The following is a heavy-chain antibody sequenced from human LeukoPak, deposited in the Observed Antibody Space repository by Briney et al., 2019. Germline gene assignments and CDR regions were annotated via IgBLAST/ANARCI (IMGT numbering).Heavy chain of an antibody. CDR1: GGSISSTSYY. CDR3: ARNPMPAHCGGDCYTNFDY. Sequence: SETLSLTYTVSGGSISSTSYYWGWIRQPPGKGLEWIGSIYYSGSTHYNPSLKSRVTISVDTYKNQFSLKLSSVTAADTAVYYCARNPMPAHCGGDCYTNFDYWGQGTLVTVSS. V-gene: IGHV4-39*01. J-gene: IGHJ4*02. D-gene: IGHD2-21*02. CDR2: IYYSGST.